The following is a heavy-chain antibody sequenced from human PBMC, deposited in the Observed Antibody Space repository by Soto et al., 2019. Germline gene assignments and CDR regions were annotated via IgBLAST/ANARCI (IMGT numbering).Heavy chain of an antibody. CDR3: ARPNWAAGAGQFDY. J-gene: IGHJ4*02. CDR1: GFSLSDTRMG. D-gene: IGHD6-19*01. V-gene: IGHV2-26*01. Sequence: QVTLKESGPVLVKPTETLTLTCTVSGFSLSDTRMGVSWIRRPPGKALEWLSHVFSNGQTYYNTSLKTRLTVSKDTSKSQVVLTMTDVDPVDTATYFWARPNWAAGAGQFDYWGQGTLVTFSS. CDR2: VFSNGQT.